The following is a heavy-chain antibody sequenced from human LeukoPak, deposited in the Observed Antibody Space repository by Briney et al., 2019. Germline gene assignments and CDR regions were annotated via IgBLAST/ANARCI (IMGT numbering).Heavy chain of an antibody. CDR1: GGTFSSYA. CDR2: IIPIFGTA. V-gene: IGHV1-69*13. J-gene: IGHJ4*02. Sequence: SVKVSCKASGGTFSSYAISWVRQAPGQGLEWMGGIIPIFGTANYAQKFQGRVTITADESTSTAYMELSSLRSEDTAVYYCATGNYYDFWSGYRYLDYWGQGTLVTVSS. CDR3: ATGNYYDFWSGYRYLDY. D-gene: IGHD3-3*01.